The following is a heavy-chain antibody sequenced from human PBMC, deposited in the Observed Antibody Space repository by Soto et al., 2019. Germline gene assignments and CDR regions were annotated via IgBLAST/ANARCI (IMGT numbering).Heavy chain of an antibody. Sequence: GGSLRLSCAASGSTFSSYWMHWVRQAPGKGLVWVSRINSDGSSTSYADSVKGRFTISRDNAKNTLYLQMNSLRAEDTAVYYCARDWSTYYYGMDVWGQGTTVTVSS. CDR1: GSTFSSYW. V-gene: IGHV3-74*01. D-gene: IGHD4-17*01. CDR2: INSDGSST. J-gene: IGHJ6*02. CDR3: ARDWSTYYYGMDV.